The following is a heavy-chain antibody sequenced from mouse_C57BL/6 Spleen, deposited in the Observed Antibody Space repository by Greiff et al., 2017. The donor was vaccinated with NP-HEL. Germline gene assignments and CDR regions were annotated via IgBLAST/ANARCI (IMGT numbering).Heavy chain of an antibody. D-gene: IGHD1-1*01. Sequence: VMLVQSGPELVKPGASVKLSCKASGYAFSSSWMNWVKQRPGQGLEWIGRIYPGDGDTNYNEKFKGKATLTADKSSSTAYMQLSSLTSTVDAVYFCAEGSYYDGCNWGLDVWGKGTTVTVSS. CDR2: IYPGDGDT. CDR3: AEGSYYDGCNWGLDV. CDR1: GYAFSSSW. J-gene: IGHJ1*03. V-gene: IGHV1-82*01.